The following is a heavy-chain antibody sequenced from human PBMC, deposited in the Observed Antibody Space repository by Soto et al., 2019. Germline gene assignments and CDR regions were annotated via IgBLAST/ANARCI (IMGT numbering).Heavy chain of an antibody. CDR3: ARGGFRDYYYYGMDV. CDR1: GGTFSSYA. D-gene: IGHD1-26*01. CDR2: IIPIFGTA. V-gene: IGHV1-69*13. J-gene: IGHJ6*02. Sequence: ASVKVSCKASGGTFSSYAISWVRQAPGQGLEWMGGIIPIFGTANYAQKFQGRVTITADESTSTAYMELSSLRSEDTAVYYCARGGFRDYYYYGMDVWGQGTTVTVSS.